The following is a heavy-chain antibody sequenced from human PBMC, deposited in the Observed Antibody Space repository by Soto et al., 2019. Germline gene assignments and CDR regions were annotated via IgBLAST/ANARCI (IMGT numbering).Heavy chain of an antibody. Sequence: WPSVKVSCRASGYTFTSYGISWVRQAPGQGLEWMGWISAYNGNTNYAQKLQGRVTMTTDTSTSTAYMELRSLRSDDTAVYYCARDLIVVVPAAYDNFDYWGQGTLVTVSS. CDR3: ARDLIVVVPAAYDNFDY. V-gene: IGHV1-18*01. CDR2: ISAYNGNT. D-gene: IGHD2-2*01. CDR1: GYTFTSYG. J-gene: IGHJ4*02.